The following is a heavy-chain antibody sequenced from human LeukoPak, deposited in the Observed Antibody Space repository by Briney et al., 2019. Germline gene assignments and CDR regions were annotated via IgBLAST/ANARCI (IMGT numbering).Heavy chain of an antibody. CDR1: GGSISSYY. J-gene: IGHJ6*02. D-gene: IGHD6-6*01. V-gene: IGHV4-4*07. Sequence: PSETLSLTCTVSGGSISSYYWNWIRQPAGKGLEWVGRIYTSGSTNYNPSLKSRVSMSVDTSKNQFSLKLSSVTAADTAVYYCARVASTLYYYYGMDVWGQGTTVTVSS. CDR3: ARVASTLYYYYGMDV. CDR2: IYTSGST.